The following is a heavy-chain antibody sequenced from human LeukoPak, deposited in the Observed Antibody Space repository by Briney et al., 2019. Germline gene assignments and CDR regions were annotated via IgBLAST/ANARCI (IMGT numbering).Heavy chain of an antibody. CDR2: ISSSGSTM. D-gene: IGHD6-6*01. CDR1: GFIFSTYE. V-gene: IGHV3-48*03. CDR3: AGGGRSSSAY. J-gene: IGHJ4*02. Sequence: GGSLRLSCAASGFIFSTYEMLWVRQAPGKGLEWISYISSSGSTMYYADSVKGRFTISRDNAKNSLYLQMNTLRVEDTAVYYCAGGGRSSSAYWGQGHVVTVSS.